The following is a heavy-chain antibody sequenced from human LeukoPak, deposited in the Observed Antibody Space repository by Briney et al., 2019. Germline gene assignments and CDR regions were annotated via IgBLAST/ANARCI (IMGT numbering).Heavy chain of an antibody. V-gene: IGHV3-23*01. Sequence: GGSLRLSCVASGFTFITYAVSWVRQAPGEGLVWVSGISGSGTSIFYSDSVKGRFTISRDNSKNTLYLQMNGLRAEDTAIYYCAKGRTGSYFVFDYWGQGALVTVSS. J-gene: IGHJ4*02. CDR1: GFTFITYA. D-gene: IGHD1-26*01. CDR2: ISGSGTSI. CDR3: AKGRTGSYFVFDY.